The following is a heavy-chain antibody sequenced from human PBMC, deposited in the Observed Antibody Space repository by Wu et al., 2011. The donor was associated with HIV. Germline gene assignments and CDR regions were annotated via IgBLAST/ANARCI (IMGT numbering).Heavy chain of an antibody. CDR2: INPNSGGT. D-gene: IGHD6-6*01. V-gene: IGHV1-2*02. Sequence: QVQLVQSGAEVKKPGASVKVSCKASGYIFTAYYIYWVRQAPGQGLEWMGWINPNSGGTDYAPKFQGRVTMTRDTSISTAYMELNRLKSDDTAVYYCAGPNSDGSSGNFDCWGQGTLVTVSS. CDR1: GYIFTAYY. CDR3: AGPNSDGSSGNFDC. J-gene: IGHJ4*02.